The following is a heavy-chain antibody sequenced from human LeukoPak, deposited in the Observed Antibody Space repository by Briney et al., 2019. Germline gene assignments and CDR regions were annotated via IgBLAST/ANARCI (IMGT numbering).Heavy chain of an antibody. V-gene: IGHV3-48*02. CDR3: ARGKIGYYYGDYDGY. CDR2: ISTISSTK. D-gene: IGHD4-17*01. CDR1: GFTFSSYD. Sequence: GGSLRLSCAASGFTFSSYDMNWVRQAPGKGLEWVSYISTISSTKYYADSVKGRFTISRDNAKNSLYLQMNSLRDEDTAVYYCARGKIGYYYGDYDGYWGQGTLVTVSS. J-gene: IGHJ4*02.